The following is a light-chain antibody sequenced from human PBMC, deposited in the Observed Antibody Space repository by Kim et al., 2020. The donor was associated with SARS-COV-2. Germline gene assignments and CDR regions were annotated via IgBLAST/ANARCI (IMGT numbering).Light chain of an antibody. CDR1: SIAGRR. CDR3: QVWDGSIVV. CDR2: HDG. J-gene: IGLJ7*01. Sequence: SYELTQPPSVSVAPGQTARITCGGNSIAGRRVYWYKQKAGQAPVVVINHDGDRPSGIPERFSASTSGNTATLTITWVEVGDEADYHCQVWDGSIVVFGGGTQLTVL. V-gene: IGLV3-21*04.